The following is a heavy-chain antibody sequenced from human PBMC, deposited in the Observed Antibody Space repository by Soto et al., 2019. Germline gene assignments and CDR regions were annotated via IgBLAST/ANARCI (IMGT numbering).Heavy chain of an antibody. D-gene: IGHD5-12*01. CDR1: GDICDSYA. CDR2: ISPVIGTT. J-gene: IGHJ5*02. V-gene: IGHV1-69*06. Sequence: SVKVSCKASGDICDSYAISCVLQSPLQWLDWLGGISPVIGTTHYAQRFQGRLTITADRSTMTTYMELSGLKSEDTAIYFCARDYSGYDPALNRFDPWGQGTLVTVSS. CDR3: ARDYSGYDPALNRFDP.